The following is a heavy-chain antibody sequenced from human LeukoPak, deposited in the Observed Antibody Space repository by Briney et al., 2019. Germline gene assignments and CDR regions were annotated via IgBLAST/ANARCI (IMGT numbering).Heavy chain of an antibody. Sequence: PSETLSLTCTVSGGSISSCYWSWIRQPPGKGLEWIGYIYYSGSTNYNPSLKSRVTISVDTSKNQFSLKLSSVTAADTAVYYCARGYSSSWSPHDYFDYWGQGTLVTVSS. CDR2: IYYSGST. V-gene: IGHV4-59*01. D-gene: IGHD6-13*01. CDR3: ARGYSSSWSPHDYFDY. CDR1: GGSISSCY. J-gene: IGHJ4*02.